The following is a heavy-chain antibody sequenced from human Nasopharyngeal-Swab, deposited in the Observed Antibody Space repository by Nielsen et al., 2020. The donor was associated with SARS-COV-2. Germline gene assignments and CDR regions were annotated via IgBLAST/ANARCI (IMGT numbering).Heavy chain of an antibody. V-gene: IGHV3-30*03. D-gene: IGHD4-17*01. CDR1: GFTLGDYY. Sequence: GESLKISCVASGFTLGDYYMHWVRQAPGKGLEWVAFIAHDASNEYYGDSVKGRFSISRDSSKNTLYLQMDSLRGEDTAVYYCARDAPAHYGAFYWGRGTLVTVSS. J-gene: IGHJ4*02. CDR2: IAHDASNE. CDR3: ARDAPAHYGAFY.